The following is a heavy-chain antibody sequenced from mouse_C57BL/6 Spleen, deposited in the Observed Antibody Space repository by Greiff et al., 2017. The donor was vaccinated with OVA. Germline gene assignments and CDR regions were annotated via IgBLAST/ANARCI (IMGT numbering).Heavy chain of an antibody. Sequence: VKLQQSGPELVKPGASVKISCKASGYAFSSSWMNWVKQRPGKGLEWIGRIYPGDGDTNYNGKFKGKATLTADKSSSTAYMQLSSLTSEDSAVYFCARGSLITTVVARGMDYWGQGTSVTVSS. CDR1: GYAFSSSW. CDR3: ARGSLITTVVARGMDY. J-gene: IGHJ4*01. V-gene: IGHV1-82*01. CDR2: IYPGDGDT. D-gene: IGHD1-1*01.